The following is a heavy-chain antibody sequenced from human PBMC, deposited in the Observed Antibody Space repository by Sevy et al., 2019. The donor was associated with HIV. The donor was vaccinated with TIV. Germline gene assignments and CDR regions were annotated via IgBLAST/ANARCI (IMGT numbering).Heavy chain of an antibody. CDR2: ISDGGTTT. J-gene: IGHJ4*02. Sequence: GGSLRLSCAASGFTFSSHVVNWVRQAPGKGLEWVSVISDGGTTTYYADSVRGRFTISRDDSKNSLYLQMNSLRAEDTAVYYCARRRLGGSHGYFDSWGQGTLVTVSS. V-gene: IGHV3-23*01. CDR3: ARRRLGGSHGYFDS. D-gene: IGHD4-17*01. CDR1: GFTFSSHV.